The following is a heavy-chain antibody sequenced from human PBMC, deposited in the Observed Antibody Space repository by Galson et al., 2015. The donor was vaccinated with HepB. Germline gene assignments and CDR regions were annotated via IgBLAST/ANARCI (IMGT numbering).Heavy chain of an antibody. J-gene: IGHJ3*01. V-gene: IGHV7-4-1*02. CDR3: ARDLTPLIAAAEF. Sequence: SVKVSCKASGYTFSSYAKNWVRQAPGQGLEWMGWINTNTGNPTYAQGFTGRFVFSLDTSVSTAYLQISSLKPEDTAVYYCARDLTPLIAAAEFWGQGTMVTVSS. CDR2: INTNTGNP. CDR1: GYTFSSYA. D-gene: IGHD6-13*01.